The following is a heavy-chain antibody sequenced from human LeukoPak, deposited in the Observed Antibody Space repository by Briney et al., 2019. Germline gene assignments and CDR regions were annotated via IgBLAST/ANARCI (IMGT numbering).Heavy chain of an antibody. D-gene: IGHD3-10*01. CDR3: ARGLRFGELLIGDWYFDL. V-gene: IGHV3-30*02. CDR2: IRYDGSNK. CDR1: GFTFSSYG. Sequence: PGGSLRLSCAASGFTFSSYGMHWVRQAPGKGLEWVAFIRYDGSNKYYADSVKGRFTISRDNSKNTLYLQMNSLRAEDTAVYYCARGLRFGELLIGDWYFDLWGRGTLVTVSS. J-gene: IGHJ2*01.